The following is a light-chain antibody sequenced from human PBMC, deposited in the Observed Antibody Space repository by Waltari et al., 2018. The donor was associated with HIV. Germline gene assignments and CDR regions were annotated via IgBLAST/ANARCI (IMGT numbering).Light chain of an antibody. V-gene: IGLV2-23*02. CDR3: CAYAGSTTYVI. Sequence: QSALTQPASVSGSPGQSITISCTGTSSDVGGYNLVSWYQQHPGKAPKLMIYEVSKRPSGVSKLFSVSKSGNTASRTISGLQAEDEADYYCCAYAGSTTYVIFGGGTKLTVL. CDR2: EVS. J-gene: IGLJ2*01. CDR1: SSDVGGYNL.